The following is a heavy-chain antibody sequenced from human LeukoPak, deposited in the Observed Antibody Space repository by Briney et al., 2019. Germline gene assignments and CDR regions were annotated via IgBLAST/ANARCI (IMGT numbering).Heavy chain of an antibody. CDR2: INHSGST. CDR1: GGSFSGYY. Sequence: SETLSLTCAVYGGSFSGYYWSWIRQHPGKGLEWIGEINHSGSTNYNPSLKSRVTISVDTSKNQFSLKLSSVTAADTAVYYCAGYDSSGYYDAFDIWGQGTMVTVSS. CDR3: AGYDSSGYYDAFDI. J-gene: IGHJ3*02. D-gene: IGHD3-22*01. V-gene: IGHV4-34*01.